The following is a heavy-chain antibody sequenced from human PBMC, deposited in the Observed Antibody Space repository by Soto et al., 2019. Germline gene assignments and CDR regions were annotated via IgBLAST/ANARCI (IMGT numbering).Heavy chain of an antibody. D-gene: IGHD6-6*01. J-gene: IGHJ5*02. CDR3: ARDLRWAARGRGWFDP. Sequence: QVQLQQWGAGLLKPSETLSLTCAVYGGSFSGYYWSWIRQPPGKGLEWIGEINHSGSTNYNPSLKSRVTISVDTSKNQFSLKLSSVTAAATAVYYCARDLRWAARGRGWFDPWGQGTLVTVSS. CDR1: GGSFSGYY. V-gene: IGHV4-34*01. CDR2: INHSGST.